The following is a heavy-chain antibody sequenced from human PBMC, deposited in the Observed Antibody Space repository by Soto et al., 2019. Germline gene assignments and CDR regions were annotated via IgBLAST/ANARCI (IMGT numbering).Heavy chain of an antibody. CDR3: ERVSRARGWGQTRPRYYFDY. Sequence: EVQLVESGGGLVQPGGSLRLSCAASGFTFSSYWMSWVRQAPGKGLEWVANIKQDGSEKYYVDSVKGRFTISRDNAKNSMYLQMNSLRAEDTAVYYCERVSRARGWGQTRPRYYFDYWGQGTLVTVSS. CDR2: IKQDGSEK. V-gene: IGHV3-7*04. D-gene: IGHD7-27*01. CDR1: GFTFSSYW. J-gene: IGHJ4*02.